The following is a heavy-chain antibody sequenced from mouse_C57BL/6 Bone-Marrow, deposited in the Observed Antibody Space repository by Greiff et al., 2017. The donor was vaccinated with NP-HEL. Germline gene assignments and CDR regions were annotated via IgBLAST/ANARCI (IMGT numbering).Heavy chain of an antibody. CDR3: ARYGGYYGSSWYVDV. CDR1: GYTFTSYW. CDR2: IDPSDSYT. J-gene: IGHJ1*03. D-gene: IGHD1-1*01. Sequence: QVQLQQPGAELVKPGASVKLSCKASGYTFTSYWMQWVKQRPGQGLEWIGEIDPSDSYTNYNQKFKGKATLTVDTSSSTAYMQLSSLTSEDSAVYYCARYGGYYGSSWYVDVWGTGTTVTVSS. V-gene: IGHV1-50*01.